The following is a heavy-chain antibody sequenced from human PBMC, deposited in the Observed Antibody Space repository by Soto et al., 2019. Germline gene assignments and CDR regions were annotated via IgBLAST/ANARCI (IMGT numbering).Heavy chain of an antibody. CDR1: GFTFSRYW. Sequence: EVQLVESGGGLVQPGGSLRLSCAASGFTFSRYWMHWVRQAPGKGLVWVSRINSDGSSTNYAASVKGRFTISRDNAKNTVYLQMNSLRFEDTAVYYCARDQGYVGFDNWGQGTLLTVSS. J-gene: IGHJ4*02. D-gene: IGHD5-12*01. V-gene: IGHV3-74*01. CDR3: ARDQGYVGFDN. CDR2: INSDGSST.